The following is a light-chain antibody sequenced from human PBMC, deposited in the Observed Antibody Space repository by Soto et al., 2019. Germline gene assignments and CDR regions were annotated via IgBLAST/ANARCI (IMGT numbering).Light chain of an antibody. CDR1: QDIGSW. V-gene: IGKV1-12*01. J-gene: IGKJ2*01. CDR2: TAS. CDR3: QQANRFPYT. Sequence: DIRLTQSPSSVSASLGDRVTITCRASQDIGSWLNWYQQQPGKPPQLLIYTASGVQSGGPSRFSGSGSGTDFTLTISSLRSEDFGTYYCQQANRFPYTFGQGTKLEI.